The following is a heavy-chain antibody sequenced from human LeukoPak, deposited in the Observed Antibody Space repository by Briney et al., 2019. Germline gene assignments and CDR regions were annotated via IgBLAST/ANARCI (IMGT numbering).Heavy chain of an antibody. CDR1: GGSFSGYY. Sequence: PSETLSLTCAVYGGSFSGYYWSWIRQPPGKGLEWIGEINHSGSTNYNPSLKSRVTISVDTSKNQFSLKLSSVTAADTAVYYCASTPAYYYDSRGRWFDPWGQGTLVTISS. D-gene: IGHD3-22*01. J-gene: IGHJ5*02. V-gene: IGHV4-34*01. CDR3: ASTPAYYYDSRGRWFDP. CDR2: INHSGST.